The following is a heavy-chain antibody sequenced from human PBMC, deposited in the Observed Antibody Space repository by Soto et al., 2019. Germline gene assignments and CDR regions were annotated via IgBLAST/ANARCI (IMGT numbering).Heavy chain of an antibody. CDR1: GLTFPNYA. CDR3: AKMDWNEVQYDS. D-gene: IGHD1-1*01. V-gene: IGHV3-23*01. Sequence: GGSLRLSCVASGLTFPNYAVRWVRQAPGKGLEWVSGVSGNGETTYYADSVRGRFTVSRDNSKNTVSLQMDNLSADDTAVYFCAKMDWNEVQYDSWGQGTLVTVSS. J-gene: IGHJ4*02. CDR2: VSGNGETT.